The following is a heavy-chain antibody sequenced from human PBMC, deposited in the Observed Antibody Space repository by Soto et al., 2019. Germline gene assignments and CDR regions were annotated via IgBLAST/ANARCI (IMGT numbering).Heavy chain of an antibody. J-gene: IGHJ3*02. CDR1: RFTFSSYT. CDR2: ISSSATYI. V-gene: IGHV3-21*03. Sequence: GGSLRLSCSASRFTFSSYTMNWVRQAPGKGLEWVSSISSSATYIYYADSVKGRFTISRDNAKNSLYLQVNSLRAEDTAVYYSARDFDSSGYYGPVGAFDIWGQGTMVTVSS. CDR3: ARDFDSSGYYGPVGAFDI. D-gene: IGHD3-22*01.